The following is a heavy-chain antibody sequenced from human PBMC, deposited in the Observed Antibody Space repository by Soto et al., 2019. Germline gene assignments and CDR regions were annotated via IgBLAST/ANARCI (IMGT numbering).Heavy chain of an antibody. CDR2: IIPIFGTA. CDR3: ASTGVITADAFDI. Sequence: SVKVSCKASGGTFSSYAISWVRQAPGQGLEWMGGIIPIFGTANYAQKFQGRVTITADESTSTAYMELSSLRSEDTAVYYCASTGVITADAFDIWGQGTMVTVSS. CDR1: GGTFSSYA. D-gene: IGHD3-22*01. V-gene: IGHV1-69*13. J-gene: IGHJ3*02.